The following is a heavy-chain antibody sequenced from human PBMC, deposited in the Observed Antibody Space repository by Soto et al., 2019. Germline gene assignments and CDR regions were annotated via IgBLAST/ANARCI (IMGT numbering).Heavy chain of an antibody. Sequence: QVQLVQSGAEVKKPGASVKVSCKASGYTFTSYGISWVRQAPGQGLEWMGWISAYNGNTNYAQKLQGRVTMTTDTPTSTAYMELRSLRSDDTAVYYCARRPITIFGVVNPGGMDVWGQGTTVTVSS. V-gene: IGHV1-18*01. J-gene: IGHJ6*02. CDR2: ISAYNGNT. CDR3: ARRPITIFGVVNPGGMDV. CDR1: GYTFTSYG. D-gene: IGHD3-3*01.